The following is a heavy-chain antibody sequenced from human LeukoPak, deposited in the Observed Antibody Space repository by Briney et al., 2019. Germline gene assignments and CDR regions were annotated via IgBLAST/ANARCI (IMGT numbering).Heavy chain of an antibody. CDR3: ARWRKDIVVVGTANDAFDI. Sequence: SETLSLTCTVSGGSISSSSYYWGWIRQPPGKGLEWIGEIYHSGSTNYNPSLRSRVTISVDKSKNQFSLKLNSVTAADTAVYYCARWRKDIVVVGTANDAFDIWGQGTMVTVSS. CDR2: IYHSGST. J-gene: IGHJ3*02. CDR1: GGSISSSSYY. D-gene: IGHD2-15*01. V-gene: IGHV4-39*07.